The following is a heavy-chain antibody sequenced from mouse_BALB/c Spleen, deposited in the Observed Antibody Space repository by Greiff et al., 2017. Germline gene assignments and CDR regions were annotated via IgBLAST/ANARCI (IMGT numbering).Heavy chain of an antibody. CDR2: ISSGGSYT. CDR3: TRGEITTVVADYFDY. J-gene: IGHJ2*01. D-gene: IGHD1-1*01. CDR1: GFTFSSYT. Sequence: DVMLVESGGGLVKPGGSLKLSCAASGFTFSSYTMSWVRQTPEKRLEWVATISSGGSYTYYPDSVKGRFTISRDNAKNTLYLQMSSLKSEDTAMYYCTRGEITTVVADYFDYWGQGTTLTVSS. V-gene: IGHV5-6-4*01.